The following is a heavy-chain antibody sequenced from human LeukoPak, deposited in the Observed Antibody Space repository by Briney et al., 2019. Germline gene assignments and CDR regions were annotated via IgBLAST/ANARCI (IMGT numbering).Heavy chain of an antibody. CDR2: ISSSGSTI. Sequence: GGSLRLSRAASGFTFSDYYMSWIRQAPGKGLEWVSYISSSGSTIYYADSVKGRFTISRDNAKNSLYLQMNSLRAEDTAVYYCARDQIVVVPAAIPNYYYYGMDVWGQGTTVTVSS. CDR1: GFTFSDYY. D-gene: IGHD2-2*01. CDR3: ARDQIVVVPAAIPNYYYYGMDV. V-gene: IGHV3-11*01. J-gene: IGHJ6*02.